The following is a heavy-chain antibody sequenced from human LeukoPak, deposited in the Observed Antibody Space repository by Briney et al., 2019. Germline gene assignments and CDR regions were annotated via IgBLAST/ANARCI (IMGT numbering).Heavy chain of an antibody. D-gene: IGHD5-12*01. J-gene: IGHJ4*02. CDR1: GGSISSGGYY. CDR2: IYYSGST. V-gene: IGHV4-31*03. Sequence: SQTLSLTCTVSGGSISSGGYYRSWIRQHPGKGLEWIGYIYYSGSTYHNPSLKSRVTISVDTSKNQFSLKLSSVTAADTAVYYCARSDIVATIGPAVFDYWGQGTLVTVSS. CDR3: ARSDIVATIGPAVFDY.